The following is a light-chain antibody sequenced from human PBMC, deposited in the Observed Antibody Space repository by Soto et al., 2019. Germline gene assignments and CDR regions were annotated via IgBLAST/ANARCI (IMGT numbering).Light chain of an antibody. CDR2: GAS. Sequence: EIVLTQSPGTLSLSPGERATLSCRASQSVSTNSLAWYQQRPGQAPRLLIYGASSRATGIPDRFSGSGSGTDFTLTISRLEPEDIAVYYCQQYGSSRGTFGGGTKVEIK. V-gene: IGKV3-20*01. CDR1: QSVSTNS. J-gene: IGKJ4*01. CDR3: QQYGSSRGT.